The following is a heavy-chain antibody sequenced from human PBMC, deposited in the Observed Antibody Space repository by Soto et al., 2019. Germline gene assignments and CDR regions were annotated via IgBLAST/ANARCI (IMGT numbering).Heavy chain of an antibody. CDR1: GFIFKNYA. D-gene: IGHD6-13*01. J-gene: IGHJ5*02. CDR3: TRDASRDSSARGWFNP. V-gene: IGHV3-30*04. Sequence: PGGSLRLSCAVSGFIFKNYALNWVRQAPGKGLEWVASITRDGYNKYYTDALRGRFTISRDNAKNSLHLQMNSLRAEDTAVYYCTRDASRDSSARGWFNPWGPGTLVTVSS. CDR2: ITRDGYNK.